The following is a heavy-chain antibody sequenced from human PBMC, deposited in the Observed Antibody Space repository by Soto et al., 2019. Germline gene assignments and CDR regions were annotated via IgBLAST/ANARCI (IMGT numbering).Heavy chain of an antibody. Sequence: SETLSLTCTVSGGSISSYYWSWIRQPAGKGLEWIGRVFTSGNTNDNPSLQSRVTMSVDTSKSQFSLKLSSVTAADTAVYYCVRSFFYDNTAYHSSDAFDIWGQGTMVTVSS. CDR2: VFTSGNT. V-gene: IGHV4-4*07. CDR3: VRSFFYDNTAYHSSDAFDI. CDR1: GGSISSYY. J-gene: IGHJ3*02. D-gene: IGHD3-22*01.